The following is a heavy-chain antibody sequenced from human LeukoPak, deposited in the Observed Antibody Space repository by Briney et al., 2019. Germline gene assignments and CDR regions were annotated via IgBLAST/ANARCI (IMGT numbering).Heavy chain of an antibody. D-gene: IGHD1-26*01. CDR1: GFTFSSYS. CDR2: ISSSSSYI. J-gene: IGHJ6*03. Sequence: NTGGSLRLSCAASGFTFSSYSMNGVRQAPGKGLEGVSSISSSSSYIYYADSVKGRFTISRDNAKNSLYLQMNSLRAEDTAVYYCARDLKGPTARSYYFSDYLVYYYYMDVWGKGTTVTVSS. V-gene: IGHV3-21*01. CDR3: ARDLKGPTARSYYFSDYLVYYYYMDV.